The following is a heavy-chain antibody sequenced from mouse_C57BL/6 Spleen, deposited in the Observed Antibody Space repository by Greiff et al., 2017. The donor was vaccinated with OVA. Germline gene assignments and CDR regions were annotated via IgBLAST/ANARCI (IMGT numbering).Heavy chain of an antibody. CDR2: ISRGSSTI. D-gene: IGHD4-1*01. CDR3: ARGDWDGYFDV. J-gene: IGHJ1*03. V-gene: IGHV5-17*01. CDR1: GFTFSDYG. Sequence: EVQGVESGGGLVKPGGSLKLSCAASGFTFSDYGMHWVRQAPEKGLEWVAYISRGSSTIYYADTVKGRFTISRDNAKNTLFLQMTSLRCEDTAMCYCARGDWDGYFDVWGTGTTVTVSS.